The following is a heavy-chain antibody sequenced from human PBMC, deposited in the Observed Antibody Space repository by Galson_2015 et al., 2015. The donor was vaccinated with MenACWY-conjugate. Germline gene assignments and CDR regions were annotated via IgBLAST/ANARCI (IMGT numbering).Heavy chain of an antibody. J-gene: IGHJ4*02. CDR3: AKSPRIRSDFDY. Sequence: SLRLSCAASGFTFRNHAMNWVRQAPGKGLGWVSSISSSGGRTFYADSVKGRFTISRDNSKNTLYLQMNSLTADDTAVYYCAKSPRIRSDFDYWGRGTLVTVSS. D-gene: IGHD4-17*01. CDR1: GFTFRNHA. CDR2: ISSSGGRT. V-gene: IGHV3-23*01.